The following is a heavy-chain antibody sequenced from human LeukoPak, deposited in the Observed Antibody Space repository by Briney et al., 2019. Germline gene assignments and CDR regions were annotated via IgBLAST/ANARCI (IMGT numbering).Heavy chain of an antibody. Sequence: SETLSLTCAVYGGSFSGYYWSWIRQPPGKGLEWIGEINHSGSTNYNPSLKSRVTISVDTSKNQFSLKLSSVTAADTAVYYCARGSQSLGYCSGGSCRAKIFDYWGQRTLVTVSS. CDR1: GGSFSGYY. CDR3: ARGSQSLGYCSGGSCRAKIFDY. D-gene: IGHD2-15*01. J-gene: IGHJ4*02. CDR2: INHSGST. V-gene: IGHV4-34*01.